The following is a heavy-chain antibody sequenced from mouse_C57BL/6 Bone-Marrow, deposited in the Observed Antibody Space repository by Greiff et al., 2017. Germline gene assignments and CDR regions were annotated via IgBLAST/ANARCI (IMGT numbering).Heavy chain of an antibody. J-gene: IGHJ3*01. CDR2: IYPRSGNT. D-gene: IGHD3-1*01. Sequence: QVQLQQSGAELARPGASVKLSCKASGYTFTSYGISWVKQRTGQGLEWIGEIYPRSGNTYYNEKFKGKATLTADKSSSTAYMELRSLTSEDSAGYSCAPLGGLAWFAYGGQGTVVTVSA. CDR1: GYTFTSYG. V-gene: IGHV1-81*01. CDR3: APLGGLAWFAY.